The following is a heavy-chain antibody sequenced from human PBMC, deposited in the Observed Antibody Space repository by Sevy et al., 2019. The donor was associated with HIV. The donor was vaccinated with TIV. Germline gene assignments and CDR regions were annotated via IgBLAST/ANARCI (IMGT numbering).Heavy chain of an antibody. CDR1: AFSFNTYA. J-gene: IGHJ4*02. CDR2: IRGSGDST. Sequence: GGSLRLSCAASAFSFNTYAMSWVRGAPGKGLEWVATIRGSGDSTFYSDSVKGRFTISRDNSKNTLYLQMNSLRAEDTAVYYCAKPRGSFYFDYWGQGTLVTVSS. CDR3: AKPRGSFYFDY. D-gene: IGHD3-16*01. V-gene: IGHV3-23*01.